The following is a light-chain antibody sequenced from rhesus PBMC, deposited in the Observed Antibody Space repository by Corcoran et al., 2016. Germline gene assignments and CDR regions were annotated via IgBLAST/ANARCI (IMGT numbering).Light chain of an antibody. CDR1: QGITND. J-gene: IGKJ2*01. Sequence: DIQMTQSPSSLSASVGDRVTTTCRASQGITNDLAWYQQKPGETPTLLIYEASSLQSGIPSRFSGRGSGTAFTLTISSLQSAAFASYYCQRYYSTPYRFGQGTKVEIK. CDR2: EAS. CDR3: QRYYSTPYR. V-gene: IGKV1-33*02.